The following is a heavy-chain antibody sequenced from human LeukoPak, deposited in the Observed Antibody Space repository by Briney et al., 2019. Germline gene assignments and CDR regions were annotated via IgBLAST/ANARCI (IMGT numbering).Heavy chain of an antibody. CDR2: VYHSGIT. CDR3: AREWQYQFDY. CDR1: GGSITNTNYY. J-gene: IGHJ4*02. V-gene: IGHV4-39*07. D-gene: IGHD4-11*01. Sequence: PSETLSLTCTVSGGSITNTNYYWAWIRQPPGEGLEWIVSVYHSGITYYPPSLKSRFSISVDTSKTQFSLKVTSVTAADTAVYYCAREWQYQFDYWGQGSLVTVSS.